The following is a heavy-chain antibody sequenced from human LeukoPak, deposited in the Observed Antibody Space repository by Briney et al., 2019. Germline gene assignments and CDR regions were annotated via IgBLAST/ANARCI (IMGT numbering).Heavy chain of an antibody. J-gene: IGHJ4*02. CDR1: GLTFRNAW. D-gene: IGHD1-14*01. V-gene: IGHV3-33*08. Sequence: TGGSLRLSCAASGLTFRNAWMSWVRQAPGKGLEWVAVIWYDGSNKFYADSVKGRFTISRDNSKNTLYLQMNSLRAEDTAVYYCARNQRYFDYWGQGTLVTVSS. CDR3: ARNQRYFDY. CDR2: IWYDGSNK.